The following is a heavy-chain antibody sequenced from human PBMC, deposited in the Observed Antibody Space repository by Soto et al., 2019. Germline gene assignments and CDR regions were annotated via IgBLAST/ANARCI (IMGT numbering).Heavy chain of an antibody. Sequence: SVKVSCKASGGTFSSYAISWVRQAPGQGLEWMGGIIPIFGTANYAQKFQGRVTITADESTSTAYMELSSLRSEDTAVYYCARVGRFGELLLLDNYYYYGMDVWGQGTTVTVSS. J-gene: IGHJ6*02. CDR3: ARVGRFGELLLLDNYYYYGMDV. CDR1: GGTFSSYA. CDR2: IIPIFGTA. V-gene: IGHV1-69*13. D-gene: IGHD3-10*01.